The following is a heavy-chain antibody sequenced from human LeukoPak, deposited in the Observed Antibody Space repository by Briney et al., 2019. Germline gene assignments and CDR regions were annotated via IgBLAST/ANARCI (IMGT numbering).Heavy chain of an antibody. CDR1: GYTFTDYA. CDR2: ITTGRGET. Sequence: SVKVSCKASGYTFTDYALHWVRQAPGQSLEWMGWITTGRGETRYSQEFQRRITFTRDTSASTVYMDLSDLRSEDTAVYYCARGGKQWRGGNYFDSWGQGTLVAVSS. D-gene: IGHD6-19*01. J-gene: IGHJ4*02. V-gene: IGHV1-3*03. CDR3: ARGGKQWRGGNYFDS.